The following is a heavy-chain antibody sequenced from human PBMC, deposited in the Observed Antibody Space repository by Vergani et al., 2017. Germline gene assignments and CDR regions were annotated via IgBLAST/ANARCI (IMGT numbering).Heavy chain of an antibody. CDR2: ISSSSSYI. D-gene: IGHD3-10*01. J-gene: IGHJ6*02. V-gene: IGHV3-21*01. Sequence: EVQLVESGGGLVKRGGSLRLSCAASGFTFSSYSMNWVRQAPGKGLEWVSSISSSSSYIHYSDSLKGRFTISRDNAKSSLYLQMNSLTAEDTGVYYCARDRYYLCSGSYPYFYYYGLDVCGQGTAVTVSS. CDR3: ARDRYYLCSGSYPYFYYYGLDV. CDR1: GFTFSSYS.